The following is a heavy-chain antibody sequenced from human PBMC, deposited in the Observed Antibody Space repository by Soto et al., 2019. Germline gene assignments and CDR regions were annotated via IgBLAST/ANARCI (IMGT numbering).Heavy chain of an antibody. V-gene: IGHV4-39*01. CDR1: GGSISSSSYY. Sequence: SETLSLTCTVSGGSISSSSYYWGWIRQPPGKGLEWIGSIYYSGSTYYNPSLKSRVTISVDTSKNQFSLKLSSVTAADTAVYYCARPIHDYGDYVFGYWGQGTLVTVSS. CDR2: IYYSGST. J-gene: IGHJ4*02. CDR3: ARPIHDYGDYVFGY. D-gene: IGHD4-17*01.